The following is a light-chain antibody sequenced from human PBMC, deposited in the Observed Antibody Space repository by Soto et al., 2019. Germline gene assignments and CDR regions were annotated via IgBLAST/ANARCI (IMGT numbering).Light chain of an antibody. J-gene: IGKJ1*01. CDR2: AAS. CDR3: QQYSSSPRT. V-gene: IGKV3-20*01. CDR1: QSVRSCY. Sequence: EIVLTQPPDTLSLSAGERATLSCRASQSVRSCYLASYQQPPGQPPTLLIYAASSRATRIPDRFSGSGSGTDFSLTISRLEAEDFAVYYCQQYSSSPRTFGQGTKVDIK.